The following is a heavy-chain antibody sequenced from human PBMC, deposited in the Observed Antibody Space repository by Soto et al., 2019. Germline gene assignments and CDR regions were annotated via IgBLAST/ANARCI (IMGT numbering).Heavy chain of an antibody. V-gene: IGHV3-23*01. D-gene: IGHD3-3*01. Sequence: EVQLLESGGGLVQPGGSLRLSCAASGFTFSSYAMSWVRQAPGKGLEWVSAISGSGGSTYYADSVKGRFTISRDNSKKPPDLQMNLLGTWDPAVYFLAKEWFDFWRVFIGFLGQGNL. CDR1: GFTFSSYA. CDR3: AKEWFDFWRVFIGF. CDR2: ISGSGGST. J-gene: IGHJ4*02.